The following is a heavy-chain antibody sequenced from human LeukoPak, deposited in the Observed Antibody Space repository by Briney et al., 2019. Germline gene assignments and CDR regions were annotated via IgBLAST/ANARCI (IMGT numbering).Heavy chain of an antibody. CDR2: ISYDGSNK. J-gene: IGHJ4*02. CDR1: GFTFSSYA. Sequence: PGRSLRLSCAASGFTFSSYAMHWVRQAPGKGLEWVAVISYDGSNKYYADSVKGRFTISRDNSKNTLYLQMNSLRAEDTAVYYCAKDTRGKYYGSGSYYNVPDYWGQGTLVTVSS. D-gene: IGHD3-10*01. V-gene: IGHV3-30-3*01. CDR3: AKDTRGKYYGSGSYYNVPDY.